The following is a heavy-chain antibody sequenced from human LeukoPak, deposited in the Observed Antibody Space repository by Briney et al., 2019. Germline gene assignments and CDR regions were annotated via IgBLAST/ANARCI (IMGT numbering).Heavy chain of an antibody. CDR3: AGFSTVTTFDY. V-gene: IGHV4-34*01. D-gene: IGHD4-17*01. CDR2: INHSGST. J-gene: IGHJ4*02. Sequence: PSETLSLTCAVYGGSFRGYYWSWLRQPPGKGLEWIGEINHSGSTNYNPSLKSRVTISVDTSKNQFSLKLSSVTAADTAVYYCAGFSTVTTFDYWGQGTLVTVSS. CDR1: GGSFRGYY.